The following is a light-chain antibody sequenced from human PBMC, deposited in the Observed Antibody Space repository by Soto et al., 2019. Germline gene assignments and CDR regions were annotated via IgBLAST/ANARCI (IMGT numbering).Light chain of an antibody. CDR3: QQRYETPQYT. Sequence: DIPMTQSPSSLSASVGDRVTITCRASQTISSYLNWYQQKAGQAPKLLIYAASSLQSGVPSRFSGSGSGIDFTLTISSLQPEDFASYCCQQRYETPQYTFGQGPELEIK. V-gene: IGKV1-39*01. J-gene: IGKJ2*01. CDR2: AAS. CDR1: QTISSY.